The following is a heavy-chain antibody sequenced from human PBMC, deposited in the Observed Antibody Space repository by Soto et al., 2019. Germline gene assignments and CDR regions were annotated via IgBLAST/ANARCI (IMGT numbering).Heavy chain of an antibody. V-gene: IGHV4-30-2*01. CDR2: MYQSGST. J-gene: IGHJ3*01. CDR3: ARAKSWDAYDV. D-gene: IGHD3-10*01. CDR1: GGSINSGDYS. Sequence: PSETLSLTCTVSGGSINSGDYSWSWIRQPSGKGPEWIGYMYQSGSTFYNPSLKSRVTISIDRSENRFSLDLNSVTAADTAVYYCARAKSWDAYDVWGQGTLVTVSS.